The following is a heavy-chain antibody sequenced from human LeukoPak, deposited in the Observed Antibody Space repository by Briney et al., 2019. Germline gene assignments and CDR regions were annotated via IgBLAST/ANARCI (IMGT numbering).Heavy chain of an antibody. D-gene: IGHD6-13*01. CDR3: ARMREIAATGISGEDY. CDR1: GGSFSGFY. J-gene: IGHJ4*02. V-gene: IGHV4-34*01. CDR2: IHHSGST. Sequence: SETLSLTCAVYGGSFSGFYWSWIRQPPGKGLEWIGEIHHSGSTNYNPSLKSRVTISVDTSKNQFSLKLSSVTAADTAVYCCARMREIAATGISGEDYWGQGTLVTVSS.